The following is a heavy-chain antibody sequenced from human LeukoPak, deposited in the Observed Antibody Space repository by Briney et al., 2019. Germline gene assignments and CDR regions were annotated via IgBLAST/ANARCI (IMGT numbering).Heavy chain of an antibody. V-gene: IGHV1-24*01. J-gene: IGHJ2*01. CDR2: FYSDDGET. Sequence: ASVKVSCKVSGYTFTELSMHWVRQAPGKGLEWMGGFYSDDGETIYAQKFQGRVTMTEDTSTDTAYMELSSLRSEDTAVYYCATTYLRYYYGSGSYFDLWGRGTLVTVSS. D-gene: IGHD3-10*01. CDR1: GYTFTELS. CDR3: ATTYLRYYYGSGSYFDL.